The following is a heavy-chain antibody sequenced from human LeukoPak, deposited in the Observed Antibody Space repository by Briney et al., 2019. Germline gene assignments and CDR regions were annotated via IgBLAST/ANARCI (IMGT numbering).Heavy chain of an antibody. CDR2: SNPNSGGT. J-gene: IGHJ4*02. Sequence: ASVKVSCKASGYTFTDYYMQWVRQAPGQGLEWMGWSNPNSGGTHYVQRFQGWVTMTRDTSISTAYMELSRLTSDDTAVYYCARGGPYYDSSRANDLNYWGQGTLVTVSS. D-gene: IGHD3-22*01. CDR1: GYTFTDYY. V-gene: IGHV1-2*04. CDR3: ARGGPYYDSSRANDLNY.